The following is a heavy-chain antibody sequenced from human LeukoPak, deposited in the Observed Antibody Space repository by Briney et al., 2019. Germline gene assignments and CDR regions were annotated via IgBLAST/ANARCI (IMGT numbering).Heavy chain of an antibody. CDR1: GASIRSYY. V-gene: IGHV4-59*01. Sequence: SETLSLTCSVSGASIRSYYWNWIRQAPGKGLEWIGYSYYSVATNYNPSLKIRVIISVDTSKSLFSLNLTSVTAADTAVYFCARARIASRLLFNYWGPGILVTVSS. D-gene: IGHD6-6*01. CDR3: ARARIASRLLFNY. CDR2: SYYSVAT. J-gene: IGHJ4*02.